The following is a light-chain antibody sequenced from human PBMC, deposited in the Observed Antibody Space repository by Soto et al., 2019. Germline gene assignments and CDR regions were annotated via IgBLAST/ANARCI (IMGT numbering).Light chain of an antibody. V-gene: IGLV2-8*01. CDR1: SSDVGYYDY. Sequence: QSALTQPPSASGFPGQSVTISCTGTSSDVGYYDYVSWYQQHPGKAPKLVIYEVTKRPSGVPDRVSASESGNTASLTVSGLRAEDEADYYCSSYAGSNNFVFGSGTKVTVL. CDR3: SSYAGSNNFV. CDR2: EVT. J-gene: IGLJ1*01.